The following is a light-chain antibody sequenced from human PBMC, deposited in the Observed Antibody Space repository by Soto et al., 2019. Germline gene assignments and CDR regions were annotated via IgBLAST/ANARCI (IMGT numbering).Light chain of an antibody. V-gene: IGLV2-14*01. Sequence: QSALTQPASVSGSPGQSSTISCTGTSSDVGNYNYVSWYQQHPGKAPKLMIYEVSNRPSGVSNRFSGSKSGNTASLTISGLQAEDEADYYCSSYTSSRGVFGTGTKLTVL. CDR1: SSDVGNYNY. J-gene: IGLJ1*01. CDR2: EVS. CDR3: SSYTSSRGV.